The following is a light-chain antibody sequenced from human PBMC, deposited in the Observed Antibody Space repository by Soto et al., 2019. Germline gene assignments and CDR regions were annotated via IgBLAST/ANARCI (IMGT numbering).Light chain of an antibody. CDR3: QSYDSSLSGVV. J-gene: IGLJ2*01. CDR2: GNS. Sequence: QSVLTQPPSVSGAPGQRVTISCTGSSSNIGAGYDVHWYQQLPGTAPKLLIYGNSNRPSGVPDRFSGSKSGTSASLAITGRQAEDEGDYYCQSYDSSLSGVVFGGGTKLTV. CDR1: SSNIGAGYD. V-gene: IGLV1-40*01.